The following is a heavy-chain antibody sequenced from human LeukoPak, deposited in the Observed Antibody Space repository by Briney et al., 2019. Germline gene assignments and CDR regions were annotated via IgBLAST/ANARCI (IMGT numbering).Heavy chain of an antibody. V-gene: IGHV3-23*01. CDR2: IRADAVTT. D-gene: IGHD5-24*01. J-gene: IGHJ4*02. CDR1: GFTFSTFA. CDR3: VKDDGWVQYAN. Sequence: GGSLRLSCAASGFTFSTFAMIWVRQAPGKGLEWVSGIRADAVTTYYADSVKGRFIISRDNSKNTVYLQMNSLSAEDAAVYYCVKDDGWVQYANWGQGTLVTVSS.